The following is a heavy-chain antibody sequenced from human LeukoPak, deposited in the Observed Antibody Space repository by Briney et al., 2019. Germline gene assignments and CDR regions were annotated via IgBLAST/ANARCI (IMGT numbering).Heavy chain of an antibody. V-gene: IGHV3-21*01. CDR2: ISSSSSYI. J-gene: IGHJ6*02. CDR1: GFTFSSYS. CDR3: ARAPHYSNYGPYYYGMDV. D-gene: IGHD4-11*01. Sequence: GGSLRLSCAASGFTFSSYSMNWVRQAPGKGLEWVSSISSSSSYIYYADSVKGRFTISRDNAKNSLYLQMNSLRAEDTAVYYCARAPHYSNYGPYYYGMDVWGQGTTVTVSS.